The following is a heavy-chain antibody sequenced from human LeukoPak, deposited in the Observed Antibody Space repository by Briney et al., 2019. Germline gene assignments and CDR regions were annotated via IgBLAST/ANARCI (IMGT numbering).Heavy chain of an antibody. Sequence: GGSLTLSCTASGFTFGDYSMSWVRQPAGKGLEWVGFIRSKTYGGTTEYAASVKGRFTISRDDSKSIAYLQMNSLKTEDTAVYYCTRGPRQLWLYYGMDVWGQGTTVTVSS. J-gene: IGHJ6*02. V-gene: IGHV3-49*04. CDR1: GFTFGDYS. CDR2: IRSKTYGGTT. D-gene: IGHD5-18*01. CDR3: TRGPRQLWLYYGMDV.